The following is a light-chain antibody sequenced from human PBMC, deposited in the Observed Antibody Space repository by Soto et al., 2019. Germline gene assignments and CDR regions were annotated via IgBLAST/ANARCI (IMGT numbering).Light chain of an antibody. J-gene: IGLJ1*01. CDR3: TSYASGCPYI. Sequence: QSALTQPASVSGSPGQTITISCTGTSSDVGGYNYVSWYQHHASKAPKLIIFDVSNRPSGVSDRFSGSKSDNTASLTISGLQAEDEADYYCTSYASGCPYIYATSTKVT. V-gene: IGLV2-14*01. CDR1: SSDVGGYNY. CDR2: DVS.